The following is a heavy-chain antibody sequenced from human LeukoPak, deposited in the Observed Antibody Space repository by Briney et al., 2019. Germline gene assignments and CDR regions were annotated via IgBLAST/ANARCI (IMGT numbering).Heavy chain of an antibody. J-gene: IGHJ4*02. CDR1: GGSISSYY. CDR3: ARAKIQLWLLGATRAIFDY. D-gene: IGHD5-18*01. V-gene: IGHV4-59*12. Sequence: PSETLSLTCTVSGGSISSYYWSWIRQPPGKGLEWIGYIYYSGSTNYNPSLKSRVTISVDTSKNQFSLKLSSVTAADTAVYYCARAKIQLWLLGATRAIFDYWGQGTLVTVSS. CDR2: IYYSGST.